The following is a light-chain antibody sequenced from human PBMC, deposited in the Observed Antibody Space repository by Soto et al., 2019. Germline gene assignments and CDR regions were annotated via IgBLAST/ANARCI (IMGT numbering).Light chain of an antibody. CDR3: CSYADKNPHV. CDR1: SSDVGRYNI. V-gene: IGLV2-11*01. Sequence: QSALTQPRSVSGSPGQSVTISCTGTSSDVGRYNIFSWYQQHPGKVPKLIIYEVSKRSSGVPDRFSGSKSGNTASLIISGLQVEDEADYYWCSYADKNPHVFGTGTKLTV. CDR2: EVS. J-gene: IGLJ1*01.